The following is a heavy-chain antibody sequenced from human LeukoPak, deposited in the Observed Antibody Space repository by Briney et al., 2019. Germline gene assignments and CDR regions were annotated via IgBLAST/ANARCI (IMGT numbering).Heavy chain of an antibody. D-gene: IGHD2-2*01. Sequence: SETLSLTCTVSGGSISSYYWSWIRQPAGKGPEWIGRIYTSGSTNYNPSLKSRVTMSVDTSKNQFSLKLSSVTAADTAVYYCARDPGGGPAARWFDPWGQGTLVTVSS. J-gene: IGHJ5*02. CDR1: GGSISSYY. CDR3: ARDPGGGPAARWFDP. CDR2: IYTSGST. V-gene: IGHV4-4*07.